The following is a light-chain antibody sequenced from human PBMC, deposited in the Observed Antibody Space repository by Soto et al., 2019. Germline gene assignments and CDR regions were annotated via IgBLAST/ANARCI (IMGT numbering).Light chain of an antibody. V-gene: IGKV1-33*01. CDR3: QQYDSLPT. J-gene: IGKJ4*01. CDR1: HDITNY. Sequence: DIQMTQSPSSLSASVGDRVTITCQASHDITNYLNWYQQKPGKGPRLLIYGASNLETGVPSRFSGSGFGTDFIFTISSLQPEDFATYYCQQYDSLPTFGGGTKVELK. CDR2: GAS.